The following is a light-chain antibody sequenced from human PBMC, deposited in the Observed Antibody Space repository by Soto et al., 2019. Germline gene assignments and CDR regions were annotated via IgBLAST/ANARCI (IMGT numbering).Light chain of an antibody. V-gene: IGKV1-5*01. J-gene: IGKJ1*01. CDR3: LQYSSHSWT. CDR1: RSISDW. Sequence: DIQMTQSPSTLSPSVGDRVTITCRASRSISDWLAWYQQKPGKAPKLLIFDASSLKSGVPSRFSGIGSGTEFTLTISGLQPDDVATYYCLQYSSHSWTFGQGTKVEIK. CDR2: DAS.